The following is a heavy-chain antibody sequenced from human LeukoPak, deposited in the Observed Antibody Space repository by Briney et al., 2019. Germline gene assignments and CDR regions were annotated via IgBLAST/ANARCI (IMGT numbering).Heavy chain of an antibody. J-gene: IGHJ4*02. CDR1: GLTVNRNF. CDR2: IYSDGNT. V-gene: IGHV3-53*01. Sequence: GGSLRLSCAASGLTVNRNFMSWVRQAPGKGLEWVSVIYSDGNTYYADSVKGRFTVSRATSKNTMSLQMNSLRGEDTAAYYCARAGSDDWKRFDSWGQGTLVTVSP. CDR3: ARAGSDDWKRFDS. D-gene: IGHD1-1*01.